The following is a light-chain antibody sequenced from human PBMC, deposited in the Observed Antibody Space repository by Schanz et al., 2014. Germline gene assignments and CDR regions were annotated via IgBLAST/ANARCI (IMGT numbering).Light chain of an antibody. J-gene: IGLJ1*01. CDR2: EGS. CDR1: SSDIGLYNY. V-gene: IGLV2-14*01. CDR3: SSYADSSTL. Sequence: QSALTQPASVSASPGQSITISCTGTSSDIGLYNYVSWYQQHPGKAPKLMIYEGSKRPSGVSNRFSGAKSGNTASLTISGLRAEDEADYYCSSYADSSTLFGPGTKLTVL.